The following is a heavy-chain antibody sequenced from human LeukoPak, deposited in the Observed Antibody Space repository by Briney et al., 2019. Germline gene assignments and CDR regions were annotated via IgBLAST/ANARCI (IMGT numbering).Heavy chain of an antibody. V-gene: IGHV1-24*01. D-gene: IGHD3-3*01. CDR1: GYTLTELS. Sequence: ASVKVSCKVSGYTLTELSMHWVRQAPGKGLEWMGGFDPEDGETIYAQKFQGRVTMTEDTSTDTAYMELSSLRSEDTAVYYCATFRLYDFWSSLLFDPWGQGTLVTVSS. CDR2: FDPEDGET. J-gene: IGHJ5*02. CDR3: ATFRLYDFWSSLLFDP.